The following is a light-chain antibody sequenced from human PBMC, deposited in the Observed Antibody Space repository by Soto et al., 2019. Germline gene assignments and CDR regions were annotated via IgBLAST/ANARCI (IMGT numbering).Light chain of an antibody. CDR1: QSVNSN. Sequence: EIVMTQSPVTLSVSPGDRATLSCRASQSVNSNLAWYQHKPGQTPKLLIYVASTRPTGIPARFSGSGSGTEFTLTISSLQSEDFAVYYCQQYNVWPLTFGGGTKVEFK. CDR2: VAS. J-gene: IGKJ4*01. V-gene: IGKV3-15*01. CDR3: QQYNVWPLT.